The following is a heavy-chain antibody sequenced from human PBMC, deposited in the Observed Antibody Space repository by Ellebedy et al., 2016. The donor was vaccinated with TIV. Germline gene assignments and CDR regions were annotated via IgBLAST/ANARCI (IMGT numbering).Heavy chain of an antibody. J-gene: IGHJ5*02. CDR2: IYQDGGVQ. CDR3: ARRGSYGEYAVQINSWFDT. V-gene: IGHV3-7*01. Sequence: GGSLRLSCAASGFSFRSYWMSWVRQVPGKGLEWVANIYQDGGVQYYVDSVKGRFTIYRDNADNSLFLQMNSLRAEDTAVYYCARRGSYGEYAVQINSWFDTWGRGTLVAVSS. CDR1: GFSFRSYW. D-gene: IGHD5-18*01.